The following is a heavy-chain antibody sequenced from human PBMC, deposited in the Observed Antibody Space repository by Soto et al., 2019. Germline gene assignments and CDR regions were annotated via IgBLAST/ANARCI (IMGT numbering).Heavy chain of an antibody. CDR1: GYTFTNYA. Sequence: ASVKDSCKASGYTFTNYAMHWVRQAPGQRLEWMGWINAGNGNTKYSQKFQGRVTITRDTSASTAYMELSSLRSEDTAVYYCARVSGYCSGGSCSDYYYYYGMDVWGQGTAVTVSS. J-gene: IGHJ6*02. CDR2: INAGNGNT. D-gene: IGHD2-15*01. V-gene: IGHV1-3*01. CDR3: ARVSGYCSGGSCSDYYYYYGMDV.